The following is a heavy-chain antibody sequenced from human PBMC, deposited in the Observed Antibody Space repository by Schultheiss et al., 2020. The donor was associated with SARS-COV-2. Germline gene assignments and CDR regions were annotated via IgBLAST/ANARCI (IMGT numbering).Heavy chain of an antibody. CDR2: IYYSGTS. CDR3: ARQIKVGSYYNSATLSFI. J-gene: IGHJ4*02. Sequence: SETLSLTCTVSGGSMNSYYWSWIRQSPGKGLEWIGSIYYSGTSYYNPSLKSRVTISIDTSRNQFSLKLNSVSAADTAVYFCARQIKVGSYYNSATLSFIWGRGALVTVSS. CDR1: GGSMNSYY. V-gene: IGHV4-59*08. D-gene: IGHD5-24*01.